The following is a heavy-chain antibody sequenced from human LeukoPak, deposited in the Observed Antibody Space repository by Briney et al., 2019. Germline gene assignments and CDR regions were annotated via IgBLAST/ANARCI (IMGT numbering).Heavy chain of an antibody. CDR1: GDSISSGSYY. Sequence: SETLSLTCTVSGDSISSGSYYWGWIRQPPGKGLEWIGSIYYSGSTNYNPSLKSRVTISVDTSKDQYSLKLSSVTAADTAVYYCARQHGRWFDPWGQGTLVSVSS. CDR2: IYYSGST. CDR3: ARQHGRWFDP. V-gene: IGHV4-39*01. J-gene: IGHJ5*02.